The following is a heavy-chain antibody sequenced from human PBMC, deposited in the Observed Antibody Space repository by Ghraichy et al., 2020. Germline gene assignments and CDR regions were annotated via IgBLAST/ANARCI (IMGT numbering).Heavy chain of an antibody. CDR1: GGSFSGYY. J-gene: IGHJ5*02. D-gene: IGHD6-6*01. CDR2: INHSGST. V-gene: IGHV4-34*01. CDR3: ARVGYSSSGWFDP. Sequence: SETLSLTCAVYGGSFSGYYWSWIRQPPGKGLEWIEEINHSGSTNYNPSLKSRVTISVDTSKNQFSLKLSSVTAADTAVYYCARVGYSSSGWFDPWGQGTLVTVSS.